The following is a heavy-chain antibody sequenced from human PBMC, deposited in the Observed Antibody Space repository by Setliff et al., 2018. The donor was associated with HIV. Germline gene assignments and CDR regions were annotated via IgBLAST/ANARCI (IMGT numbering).Heavy chain of an antibody. V-gene: IGHV3-7*03. CDR3: ARTSAGGQENDY. CDR2: IKEDGSEK. D-gene: IGHD3-10*01. J-gene: IGHJ4*02. CDR1: GFIFSKSW. Sequence: GGSLRLSCAASGFIFSKSWMSWIRQAPGKGLEWVANIKEDGSEKNYVNSVKGRFTISRDNAKNSLYLQLNSLRVDDTALYYCARTSAGGQENDYWGQGTLVTVSS.